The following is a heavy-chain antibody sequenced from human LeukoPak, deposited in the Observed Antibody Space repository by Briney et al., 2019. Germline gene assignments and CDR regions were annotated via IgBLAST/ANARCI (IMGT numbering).Heavy chain of an antibody. CDR2: ISSSSSYI. V-gene: IGHV3-21*01. Sequence: GGSQRLSCAASGFTFSSYSMNWVRQAPGKGLEWVSSISSSSSYIYYADSVKGRFTISRDNAKNSLYLQMNSLRAEDTAVYYCARPRYGGPGGDFDYWGQGTLVTVSS. D-gene: IGHD1-26*01. CDR1: GFTFSSYS. CDR3: ARPRYGGPGGDFDY. J-gene: IGHJ4*02.